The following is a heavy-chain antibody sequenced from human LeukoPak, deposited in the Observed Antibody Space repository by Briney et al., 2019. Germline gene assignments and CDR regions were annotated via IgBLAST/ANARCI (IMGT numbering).Heavy chain of an antibody. CDR2: IYTSGST. CDR1: GGSISSYY. J-gene: IGHJ6*03. D-gene: IGHD3-22*01. V-gene: IGHV4-4*07. CDR3: ARDKYYYDSSGYYYNLKPYYNYYYMDV. Sequence: SETLSLTCTVSGGSISSYYWSWIRQPAGKGLEWIGRIYTSGSTNYNPSLKSRVTMSVDTSKNQFSLKLSSVTAADTAVYYCARDKYYYDSSGYYYNLKPYYNYYYMDVWGKGTTVTVSS.